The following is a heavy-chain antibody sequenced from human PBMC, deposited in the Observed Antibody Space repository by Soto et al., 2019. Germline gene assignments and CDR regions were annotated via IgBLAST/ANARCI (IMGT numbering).Heavy chain of an antibody. CDR3: GRGRSGQIVVFY. D-gene: IGHD3-22*01. V-gene: IGHV1-2*02. CDR2: IGPESGAT. CDR1: GYTFPGHY. J-gene: IGHJ4*02. Sequence: ASVKVSCKASGYTFPGHYIHWVRQAPEQGPEWMGEIGPESGATRYAQRFQGRFTMTRDMSITTVYMELNNLSPDDTAVYYCGRGRSGQIVVFYWGQGTPVTISS.